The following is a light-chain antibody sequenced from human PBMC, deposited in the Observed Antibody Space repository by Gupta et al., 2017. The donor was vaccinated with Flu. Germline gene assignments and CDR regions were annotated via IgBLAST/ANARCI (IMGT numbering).Light chain of an antibody. J-gene: IGKJ1*01. CDR1: QSVFYSSNNKNY. V-gene: IGKV4-1*01. CDR2: WAS. Sequence: DIVMTQSPDSLSVSLGERATINCKSSQSVFYSSNNKNYLAWYQQKPGQSPKLLFYWASTRESGVPDRFSGSGSGTDFTLTINSLQTEDVAVYYCQQYVSAPQTFGQGTKVEIK. CDR3: QQYVSAPQT.